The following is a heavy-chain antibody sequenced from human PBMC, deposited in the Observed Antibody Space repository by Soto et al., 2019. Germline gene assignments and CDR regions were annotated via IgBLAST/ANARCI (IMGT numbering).Heavy chain of an antibody. D-gene: IGHD3-22*01. J-gene: IGHJ4*02. CDR3: ASHSDSSGYYYRGLDY. V-gene: IGHV1-69*12. CDR2: IIPIFGTA. CDR1: GGTFSSYA. Sequence: QVQLVQSGAEVKKPGSSVKVSCKASGGTFSSYAISWVRQAPGQGLEWMGGIIPIFGTADYAQKFQGRVTIPADEATSTASMELSSLRSEDTAVYYCASHSDSSGYYYRGLDYWGQGTLVTVSS.